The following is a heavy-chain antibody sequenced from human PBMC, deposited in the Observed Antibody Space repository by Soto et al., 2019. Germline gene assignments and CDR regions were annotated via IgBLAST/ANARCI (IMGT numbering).Heavy chain of an antibody. V-gene: IGHV3-30*18. CDR1: GFTFTKYG. D-gene: IGHD4-4*01. CDR2: ISYDGNKE. J-gene: IGHJ6*02. CDR3: VKDSYSNYSPYYYYAMDV. Sequence: GSLSLSCEVSGFTFTKYGMHWVRQAPGKGLEWVAVISYDGNKEYFADSVKGRFTISRDNARSKLYLQMNSLRGNDTAVYYCVKDSYSNYSPYYYYAMDVWGQGTTVTVSS.